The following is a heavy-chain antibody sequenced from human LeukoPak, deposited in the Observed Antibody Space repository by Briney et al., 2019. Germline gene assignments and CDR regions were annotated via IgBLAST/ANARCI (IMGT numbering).Heavy chain of an antibody. D-gene: IGHD1-14*01. Sequence: PGGSLRLSCEVSGFTFSTYTIHWVRQAPGKGLEWVAVISYDGSNKYYADSVKGRFTISRDNSKNTLYLQMNSLRAEDTAVYYCASKMEPAAEKGLGYWGQGTLVIVSS. V-gene: IGHV3-30-3*01. J-gene: IGHJ4*02. CDR2: ISYDGSNK. CDR1: GFTFSTYT. CDR3: ASKMEPAAEKGLGY.